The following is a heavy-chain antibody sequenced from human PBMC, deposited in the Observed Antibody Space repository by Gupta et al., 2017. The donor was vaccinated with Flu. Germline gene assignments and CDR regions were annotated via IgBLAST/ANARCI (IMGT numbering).Heavy chain of an antibody. CDR3: ARRVFGTMAGFDI. CDR2: TYYRSKWYN. Sequence: VQLQPSGPGLLKPSRTLSLSCAISGDRLSSNTVSWNWLRKSPSRGLEWLGRTYYRSKWYNNYALYVKSRITIDRDTSKNQFSLQLDSVTPEDTAMYYGARRVFGTMAGFDIWGQGTMVTVSS. J-gene: IGHJ3*02. CDR1: GDRLSSNTVS. V-gene: IGHV6-1*01. D-gene: IGHD1-7*01.